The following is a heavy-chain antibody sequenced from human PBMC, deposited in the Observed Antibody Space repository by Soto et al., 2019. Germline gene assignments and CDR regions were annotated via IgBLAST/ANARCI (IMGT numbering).Heavy chain of an antibody. J-gene: IGHJ2*01. D-gene: IGHD5-18*01. V-gene: IGHV4-30-4*01. CDR3: ARGSAAKRYFDL. CDR1: GAPISCGDYH. CDR2: IFPRGAT. Sequence: QVQLQESGPGLVKPSQTLSRMCTVSGAPISCGDYHWSWIRQPPGKGLEWIGYIFPRGATHYNSSLGSRITMSGETSKSHCSLKLTSVTDADTDVYFCARGSAAKRYFDLWGRGTLVTVSS.